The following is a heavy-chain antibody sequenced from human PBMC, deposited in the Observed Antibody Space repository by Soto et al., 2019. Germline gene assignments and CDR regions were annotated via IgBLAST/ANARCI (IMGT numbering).Heavy chain of an antibody. Sequence: QLQLQESGPRLLKPSETLSLTCLLSTDSINNRNYYWGWIRQSPKVGLEWIGSIYHSGNTYHNPSLKTRVTMSVDTTKHRFTLRLNAVTAADTAVYYCARMYSETWSSVFYFDSWGQGSLVTVSS. CDR3: ARMYSETWSSVFYFDS. V-gene: IGHV4-39*02. CDR1: TDSINNRNYY. CDR2: IYHSGNT. D-gene: IGHD6-13*01. J-gene: IGHJ4*02.